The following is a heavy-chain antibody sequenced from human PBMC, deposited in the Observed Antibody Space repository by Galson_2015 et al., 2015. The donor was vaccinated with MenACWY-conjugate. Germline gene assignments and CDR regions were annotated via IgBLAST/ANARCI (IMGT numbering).Heavy chain of an antibody. D-gene: IGHD6-25*01. CDR2: IRSKSNSYAT. V-gene: IGHV3-73*01. Sequence: GSLRLSCAASGFPFSDSAIHWVRQSSGKGLEWVGRIRSKSNSYATEYGESVKGRFTISRDDSKNTASLQMNSLKTEDTAVYYCTRQCGIVAADGCGYWGQGTLVTVSS. CDR1: GFPFSDSA. J-gene: IGHJ4*02. CDR3: TRQCGIVAADGCGY.